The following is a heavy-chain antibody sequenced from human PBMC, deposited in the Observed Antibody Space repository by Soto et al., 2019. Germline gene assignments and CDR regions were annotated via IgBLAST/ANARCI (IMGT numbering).Heavy chain of an antibody. D-gene: IGHD5-18*01. V-gene: IGHV3-9*01. CDR2: ISWNSGSI. J-gene: IGHJ4*02. Sequence: EVQLVESGGGLVQPGRSLRLSCAASGFTFDDYAMHWVRQAPGKGLEWVSGISWNSGSIGYADSVKGRFTISRDNAKNSLYLQMNSLRAEDTVLYYCAKAVGSYGNFDYWGQGTLVTVSS. CDR1: GFTFDDYA. CDR3: AKAVGSYGNFDY.